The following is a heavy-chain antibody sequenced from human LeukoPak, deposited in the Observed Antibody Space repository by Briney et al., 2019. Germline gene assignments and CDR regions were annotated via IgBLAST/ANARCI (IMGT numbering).Heavy chain of an antibody. Sequence: GGFLRLSCATSGFTFSSNCLSWVRQAPGKGLDWVASIKRDGNDKYYVDSVKGRFSISRDNAKNSLYLQMNSLRAEDTAVYYCARGCLQPDYWGQGTLVTVSS. CDR1: GFTFSSNC. CDR2: IKRDGNDK. V-gene: IGHV3-7*01. D-gene: IGHD5-24*01. J-gene: IGHJ4*02. CDR3: ARGCLQPDY.